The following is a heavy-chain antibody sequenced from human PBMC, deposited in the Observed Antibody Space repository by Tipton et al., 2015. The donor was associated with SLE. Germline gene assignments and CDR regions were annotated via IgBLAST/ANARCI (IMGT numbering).Heavy chain of an antibody. CDR3: ARGLYYYYGMDV. CDR1: GGSISTYY. CDR2: ISYSGST. J-gene: IGHJ6*02. Sequence: TLSITCTVSGGSISTYYWSWIRQPPGRGLVWLGYISYSGSTNYNPSLKSRVTISVDTSKNQFSLKLTSVTAADTAVYYCARGLYYYYGMDVWGQGPRSPSP. V-gene: IGHV4-59*01.